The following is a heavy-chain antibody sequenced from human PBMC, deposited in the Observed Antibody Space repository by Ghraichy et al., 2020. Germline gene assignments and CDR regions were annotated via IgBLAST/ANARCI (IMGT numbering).Heavy chain of an antibody. J-gene: IGHJ4*02. CDR2: IRSSGSTI. V-gene: IGHV3-48*03. D-gene: IGHD3-10*01. CDR3: ARGGSYRAGFDY. CDR1: GFTFSSYE. Sequence: GSLNISCAASGFTFSSYEMNWVRQAPGKGLEWVSYIRSSGSTIYYADSVKGRFTISRDNAKSSLYLQMNSLRAEDTAVYYCARGGSYRAGFDYWGQGTLVTVSS.